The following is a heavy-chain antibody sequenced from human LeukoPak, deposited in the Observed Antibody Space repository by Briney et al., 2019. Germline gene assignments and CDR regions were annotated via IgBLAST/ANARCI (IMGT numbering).Heavy chain of an antibody. Sequence: PSETLSLTCTVSGGSISSYYWSWILQPAGKGLEWIGRIYTSGSTNYNPSLKSRVTMSVDTSKNQFSLKLSSVTAADTAVYYCARGGRGIAARPLYFDYWGQGTLVTVSS. J-gene: IGHJ4*02. V-gene: IGHV4-4*07. CDR1: GGSISSYY. D-gene: IGHD6-6*01. CDR2: IYTSGST. CDR3: ARGGRGIAARPLYFDY.